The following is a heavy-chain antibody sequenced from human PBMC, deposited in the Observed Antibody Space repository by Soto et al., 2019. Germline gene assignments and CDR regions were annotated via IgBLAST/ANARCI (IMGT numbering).Heavy chain of an antibody. D-gene: IGHD3-10*01. CDR2: IDIDGSST. CDR1: GFTFSTSG. CDR3: ARDPPPTRVPSMVRGRLTAVYYYYAMDV. J-gene: IGHJ6*02. V-gene: IGHV3-74*01. Sequence: PGGSLRLSCAASGFTFSTSGMHGVRRAPGQGLLWVSRIDIDGSSTSYADSVKGRFTISRDNAKNTLYLQMNSLRAEDTAVYYCARDPPPTRVPSMVRGRLTAVYYYYAMDVWGQGTTVTVSS.